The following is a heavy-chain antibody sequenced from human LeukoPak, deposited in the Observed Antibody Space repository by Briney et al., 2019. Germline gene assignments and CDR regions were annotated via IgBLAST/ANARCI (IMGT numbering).Heavy chain of an antibody. D-gene: IGHD3-22*01. CDR2: IYYSGNT. V-gene: IGHV4-30-4*08. Sequence: PSETLSLTCTVSGGSISSADYYWGWIRQPPGKGLEWIGYIYYSGNTYYNPSLKSRVTISVDRSKNQFSLKQSSVTAADTAVYYCARATITMAVGVPADAFDIWGQGTMVTVSS. CDR1: GGSISSADYY. J-gene: IGHJ3*02. CDR3: ARATITMAVGVPADAFDI.